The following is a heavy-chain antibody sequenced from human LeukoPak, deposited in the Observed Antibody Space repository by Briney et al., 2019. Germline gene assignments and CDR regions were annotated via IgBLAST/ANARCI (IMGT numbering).Heavy chain of an antibody. V-gene: IGHV4-59*01. D-gene: IGHD5-18*01. Sequence: SETLSLTCTVSGGSISSYYWSWIRQPPGKGLEWIGYIYYSGSTNYNPSLKSRVTISVDTSKNQFSLKLSSVTAVDTAVYYCARLGLPRSWFDPWGQGTLVTVSS. CDR2: IYYSGST. J-gene: IGHJ5*02. CDR3: ARLGLPRSWFDP. CDR1: GGSISSYY.